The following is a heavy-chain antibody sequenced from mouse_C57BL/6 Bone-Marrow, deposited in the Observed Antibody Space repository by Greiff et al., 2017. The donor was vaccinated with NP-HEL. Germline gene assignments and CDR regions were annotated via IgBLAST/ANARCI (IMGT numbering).Heavy chain of an antibody. CDR3: ARRFLYYFDY. CDR2: IRSGGSYT. CDR1: GFTFSSYG. J-gene: IGHJ2*01. Sequence: EVQLVESGGDLVKPGGSLKLSCAASGFTFSSYGMSWVRQTPDKRLEWVATIRSGGSYTYYPDSVKGRFTISRDNAKNTLYLQMSSLKSEDTAMYYCARRFLYYFDYWGQGTTLTVSS. V-gene: IGHV5-6*01.